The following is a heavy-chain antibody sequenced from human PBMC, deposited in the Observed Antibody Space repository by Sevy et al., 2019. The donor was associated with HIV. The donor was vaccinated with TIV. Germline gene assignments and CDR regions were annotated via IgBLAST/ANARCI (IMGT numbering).Heavy chain of an antibody. D-gene: IGHD2-8*01. CDR3: AREGCTRPHDY. Sequence: GESLKISCAVSGFNFNIYSMSWVRQAPGKGLEWVSTLSFGCGKINYADSVKGRFIISRDDSKNTLYLQMNSLRAEDTAVYSCAREGCTRPHDYWGQGTLVTVSS. J-gene: IGHJ4*02. CDR2: LSFGCGKI. V-gene: IGHV3-23*01. CDR1: GFNFNIYS.